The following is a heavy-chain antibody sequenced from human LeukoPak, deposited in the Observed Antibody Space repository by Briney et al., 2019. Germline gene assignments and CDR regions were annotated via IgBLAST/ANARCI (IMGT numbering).Heavy chain of an antibody. V-gene: IGHV3-7*01. CDR3: ARKESNYVTHFDY. CDR1: GFTFSTYY. J-gene: IGHJ4*02. D-gene: IGHD4-11*01. Sequence: GGSLRLSCTASGFTFSTYYMSWVRQAPGQGLEWVANIKQDGSDKSYVDSVKGRFTISRDNAKNSLYLQMNSLRAEDTAVYYCARKESNYVTHFDYWGQGTLVTVSS. CDR2: IKQDGSDK.